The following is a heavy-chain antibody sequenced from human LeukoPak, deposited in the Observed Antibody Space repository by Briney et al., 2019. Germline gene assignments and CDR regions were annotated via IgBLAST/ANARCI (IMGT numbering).Heavy chain of an antibody. V-gene: IGHV3-21*01. D-gene: IGHD3-10*01. Sequence: GGSLRLSCAASGFTFSSYSMNWVRQAPGKGLEWVSSISSSSSYIYYADSVKGRFTISRDNAKNSLYLQMNSLRDEDTAVHYCARGEAMVRGVASFDIWGQGTMVTVSS. CDR3: ARGEAMVRGVASFDI. CDR2: ISSSSSYI. CDR1: GFTFSSYS. J-gene: IGHJ3*02.